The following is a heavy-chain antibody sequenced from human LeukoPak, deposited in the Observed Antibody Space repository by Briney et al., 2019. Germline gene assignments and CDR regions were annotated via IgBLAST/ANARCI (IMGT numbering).Heavy chain of an antibody. CDR3: ARGVDGGNSDWFDP. V-gene: IGHV1-69*04. Sequence: GASVKVSCKASGYTFTSYGISWVRQAPGQGLEWMGRIIPILGIANYAQKFQGRVTITADKSTSTAYVELSSLRSEDTAVYYCARGVDGGNSDWFDPWGQGTLVTVSS. CDR1: GYTFTSYG. CDR2: IIPILGIA. J-gene: IGHJ5*02. D-gene: IGHD4-23*01.